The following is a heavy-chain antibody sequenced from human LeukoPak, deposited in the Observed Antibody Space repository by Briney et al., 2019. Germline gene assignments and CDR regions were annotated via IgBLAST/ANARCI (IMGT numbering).Heavy chain of an antibody. CDR2: IYHSGST. CDR3: ARVVDGDYVPWFDP. J-gene: IGHJ5*02. D-gene: IGHD4-17*01. Sequence: SETLSLTXTVSGYSISSGYYWGWIRHPPGKGLEWIGSIYHSGSTYYNPSLKSRVTISVDTSKNQFSLKLSSVTAADTAVYYCARVVDGDYVPWFDPWGQGTLVTVSS. CDR1: GYSISSGYY. V-gene: IGHV4-38-2*02.